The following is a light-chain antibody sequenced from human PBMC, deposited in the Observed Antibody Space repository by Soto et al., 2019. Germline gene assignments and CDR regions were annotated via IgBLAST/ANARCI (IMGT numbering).Light chain of an antibody. CDR1: SSNIGGNT. CDR2: SNS. J-gene: IGLJ7*01. V-gene: IGLV1-44*01. Sequence: QSVLTQPPSASGTPGQRVTISCSGSSSNIGGNTVNWYQQIPGTAPKLLIYSNSQRPSGVPDRFSGSKSGSSASLAISGLQSEDEADYYCAAWDDRLNKPVFGGGTQLPVL. CDR3: AAWDDRLNKPV.